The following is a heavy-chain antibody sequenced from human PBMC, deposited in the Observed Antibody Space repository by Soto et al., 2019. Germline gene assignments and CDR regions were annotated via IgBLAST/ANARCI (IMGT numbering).Heavy chain of an antibody. CDR2: IHYGGNA. Sequence: SETLSLTCTVSGGSINTYNLFWAWVRQPPGKGLEWIASIHYGGNAYYSPSLSTRVTISRDTSDNRVSLEMTSVTAADTAVYYCARKNVTLDLWGQGTPVTVSS. J-gene: IGHJ4*02. D-gene: IGHD2-21*02. CDR1: GGSINTYNLF. V-gene: IGHV4-39*01. CDR3: ARKNVTLDL.